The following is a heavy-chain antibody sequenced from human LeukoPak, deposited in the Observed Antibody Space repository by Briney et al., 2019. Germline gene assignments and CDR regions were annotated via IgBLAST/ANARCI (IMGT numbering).Heavy chain of an antibody. CDR3: ATPVGLRYFDWLSQSDAFDI. Sequence: RASVKVSCKASGYTFTSYDINWVRQAPGQGLEWMGRINPNSGGTNYAQKFQGRVTMTRDTSISTAYMELSRLRSDDTAVYYCATPVGLRYFDWLSQSDAFDIWGQGTMVTVSS. V-gene: IGHV1-2*06. J-gene: IGHJ3*02. D-gene: IGHD3-9*01. CDR2: INPNSGGT. CDR1: GYTFTSYD.